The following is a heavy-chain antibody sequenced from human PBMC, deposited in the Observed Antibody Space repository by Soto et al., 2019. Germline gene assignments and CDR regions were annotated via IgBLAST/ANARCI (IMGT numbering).Heavy chain of an antibody. CDR3: ARANSGDDDEFDY. CDR1: GYTFTGYY. V-gene: IGHV1-2*02. Sequence: QVQLVQSGAEVKEPGASVKVSCKASGYTFTGYYMHWVRQAPGQGLEWMGWINPNSGASSYEQKFQGRVTMTRDTSITSVYMELSRLRSDDTAVYYCARANSGDDDEFDYWGQGTPVTVSS. D-gene: IGHD5-12*01. J-gene: IGHJ4*02. CDR2: INPNSGAS.